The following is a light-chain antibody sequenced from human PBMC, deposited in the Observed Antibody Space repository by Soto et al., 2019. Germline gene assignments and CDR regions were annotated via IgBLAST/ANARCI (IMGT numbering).Light chain of an antibody. Sequence: DMEMTQSPSSLSASVGDRVTITCRASQSISNYLNWYQHKPGKVPKLLIYAASSLQSGVQTRFSGSGSGIDFTLTINSLQPEDFATYYCQQSYGTPLTFGGGTKIEIK. V-gene: IGKV1-39*01. CDR3: QQSYGTPLT. J-gene: IGKJ4*01. CDR1: QSISNY. CDR2: AAS.